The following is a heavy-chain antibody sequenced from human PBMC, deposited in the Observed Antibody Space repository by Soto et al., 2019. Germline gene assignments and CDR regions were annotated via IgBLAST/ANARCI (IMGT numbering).Heavy chain of an antibody. CDR3: AKGGAIVAAGTRVYLYNAMDV. CDR1: GYTFTGYY. V-gene: IGHV1-2*02. CDR2: INPNSGDT. D-gene: IGHD1-26*01. J-gene: IGHJ6*02. Sequence: ASVKVSCKASGYTFTGYYVHWVRQAPGQGLEWMGWINPNSGDTYLAQRFQRRVTMNRDTSIGTAYMELRDLTSDDQAEYYCAKGGAIVAAGTRVYLYNAMDVWGQGTTVTVSS.